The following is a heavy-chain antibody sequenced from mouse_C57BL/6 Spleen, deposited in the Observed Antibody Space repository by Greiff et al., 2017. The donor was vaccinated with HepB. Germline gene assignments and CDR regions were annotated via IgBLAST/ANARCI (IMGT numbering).Heavy chain of an antibody. Sequence: QVQLQQPGAELVKPGASVKLSCKASGYTFTSYWMHWVKQRPGRGLEWIGRIDPNGGGTKYNEKFKGKATLTVDKPSSTAYMQLSSLTSEDSAVYSCSRRGRGNDDDYFDYWGQGTTLTVSS. CDR3: SRRGRGNDDDYFDY. V-gene: IGHV1-72*01. J-gene: IGHJ2*01. CDR2: IDPNGGGT. D-gene: IGHD1-1*01. CDR1: GYTFTSYW.